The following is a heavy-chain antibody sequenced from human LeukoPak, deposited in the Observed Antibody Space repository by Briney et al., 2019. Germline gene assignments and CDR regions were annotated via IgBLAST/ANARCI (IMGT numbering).Heavy chain of an antibody. CDR2: INHSGSA. J-gene: IGHJ4*02. D-gene: IGHD3-3*01. CDR1: GGSLSGSY. V-gene: IGHV4-34*01. Sequence: SETLSLTCAVYGGSLSGSYWSWIRQPPGKGLEWIWEINHSGSANYNPSLKSRVTLSIDKSKNQFSLNVNSVTAADTAVYYCARARRDSGYYKVDYWGQGTLVTVSS. CDR3: ARARRDSGYYKVDY.